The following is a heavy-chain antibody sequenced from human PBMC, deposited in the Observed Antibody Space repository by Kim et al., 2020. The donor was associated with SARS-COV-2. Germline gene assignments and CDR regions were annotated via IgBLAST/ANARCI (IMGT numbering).Heavy chain of an antibody. CDR2: INHSGST. CDR1: GGSFSGYY. J-gene: IGHJ4*02. V-gene: IGHV4-34*01. CDR3: ARGRMRISIAVAGTGIDY. D-gene: IGHD6-19*01. Sequence: SETLSLTCAVYGGSFSGYYWSWIRQPPGKGLEWIGEINHSGSTNYNPSLKSRVTISVDTSKNQFSLKLSSVTAADTAVYYCARGRMRISIAVAGTGIDYWGQGTLVTVSS.